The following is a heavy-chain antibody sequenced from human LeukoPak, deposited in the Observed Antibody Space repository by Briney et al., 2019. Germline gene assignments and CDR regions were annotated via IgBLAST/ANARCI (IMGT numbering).Heavy chain of an antibody. CDR3: ARSWKHYYDSSGYPDY. Sequence: ASVKVSCKASGYTLTSYGISWVRQAPGQGLEWMGWISAYNGNTNYAQKLQGRVTMTTDTSTSTAYMELRSLRSDDTAVYYCARSWKHYYDSSGYPDYWGQGTLVTVSS. J-gene: IGHJ4*02. CDR2: ISAYNGNT. V-gene: IGHV1-18*01. D-gene: IGHD3-22*01. CDR1: GYTLTSYG.